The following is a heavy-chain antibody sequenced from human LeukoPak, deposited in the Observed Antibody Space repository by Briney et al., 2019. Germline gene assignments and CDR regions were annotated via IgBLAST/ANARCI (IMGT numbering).Heavy chain of an antibody. CDR2: IYYSGST. Sequence: SETLSLTCTVSGGSISSSTYYWGWIRQPPGKGLEWIGSIYYSGSTYYNPSLKSRVTTSVDTSKNQFSLKLSSVTAADTAVYYCARDQGNVDSSGWYLVGNAFDIWGQGTMVTVSS. CDR3: ARDQGNVDSSGWYLVGNAFDI. CDR1: GGSISSSTYY. D-gene: IGHD6-19*01. J-gene: IGHJ3*02. V-gene: IGHV4-39*07.